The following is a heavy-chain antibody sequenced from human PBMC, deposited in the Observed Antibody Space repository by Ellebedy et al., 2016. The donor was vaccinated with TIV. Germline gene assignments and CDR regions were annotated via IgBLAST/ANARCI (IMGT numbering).Heavy chain of an antibody. J-gene: IGHJ4*02. D-gene: IGHD1-7*01. V-gene: IGHV1-69*06. Sequence: SVKVSXXASGGTFSSYAISWVRQAPGQGLEWMGGIIPIFGTANYAQKFQGRVTITADKSTSTAYMELSSLRSEDTAVYYCAREGDNWNYDYWGQGTLVTVSS. CDR1: GGTFSSYA. CDR2: IIPIFGTA. CDR3: AREGDNWNYDY.